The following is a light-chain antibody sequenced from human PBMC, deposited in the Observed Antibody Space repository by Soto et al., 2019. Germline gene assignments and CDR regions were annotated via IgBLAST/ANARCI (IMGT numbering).Light chain of an antibody. V-gene: IGKV3-15*01. CDR2: GAS. CDR1: QRIXTN. J-gene: IGKJ1*01. Sequence: IVLTQSPVSLSVSPGDRSILSCKARQRIXTNFGWYKEKPGQAPRLLIXGASTRATGIPARFSGSGSGTEFTLTISSLQSEDFAVYYCQQYYIWPTCTFGQGTKVDIK. CDR3: QQYYIWPTCT.